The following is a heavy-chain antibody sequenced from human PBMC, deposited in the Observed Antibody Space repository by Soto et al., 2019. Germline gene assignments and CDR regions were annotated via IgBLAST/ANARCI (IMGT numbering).Heavy chain of an antibody. D-gene: IGHD1-7*01. CDR3: ARLEIGNSWYFDL. V-gene: IGHV4-30-2*01. J-gene: IGHJ2*01. CDR1: GGSISSGGYT. CDR2: IYHSGST. Sequence: QLQLQESGSGLVKPSQTLSLTCAVSGGSISSGGYTWSWIRQPPGKGLEWIGYIYHSGSTYYNPSLKSRGTISVDRSKTQFSLKLSSVTAADTAVYSCARLEIGNSWYFDLWGRGTLVTVSS.